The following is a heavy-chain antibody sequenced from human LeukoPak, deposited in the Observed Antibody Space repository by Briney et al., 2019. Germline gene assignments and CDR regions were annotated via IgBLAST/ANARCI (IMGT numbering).Heavy chain of an antibody. CDR2: ISTYNGNT. CDR3: ARREQWLVGDDY. Sequence: ASVKVSCKASGYTFTSYDINWVRQAPGQGLEWMGWISTYNGNTNYAQKPQGRVSMTTDTSTSTAYMDLRSLRSDDTAVYYCARREQWLVGDDYWGQGTLVTVSS. CDR1: GYTFTSYD. J-gene: IGHJ4*02. D-gene: IGHD6-19*01. V-gene: IGHV1-18*01.